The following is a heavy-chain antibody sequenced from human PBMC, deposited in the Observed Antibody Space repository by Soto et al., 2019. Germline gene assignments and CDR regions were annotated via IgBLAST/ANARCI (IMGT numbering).Heavy chain of an antibody. CDR1: GFTFSNYA. CDR3: AKDSNRGKNHNFDS. CDR2: LGGSDGST. Sequence: GGSLRLSCAASGFTFSNYAMSWVRQAPGRGLEWVSALGGSDGSTFYGDSVKGRFTISRDNSKNALYLQINSLRAEDTAVYYCAKDSNRGKNHNFDSWGQGTLVTVSS. J-gene: IGHJ4*02. V-gene: IGHV3-23*01. D-gene: IGHD1-26*01.